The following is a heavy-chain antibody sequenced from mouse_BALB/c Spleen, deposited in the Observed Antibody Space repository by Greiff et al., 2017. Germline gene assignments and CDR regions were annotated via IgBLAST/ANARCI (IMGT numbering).Heavy chain of an antibody. Sequence: EVKLVESGGGLVKPGGSLKLSCAASGFTFSSYAMSWVRQTPEKRLEWVATISSGGSYTYYPDSVKGRFTISRDNAKNTLYLQMSSLRSEDTAMYYCATSRYDGGARFDYWGQGTTLTVSS. D-gene: IGHD2-14*01. V-gene: IGHV5-9-3*01. CDR3: ATSRYDGGARFDY. CDR1: GFTFSSYA. J-gene: IGHJ2*01. CDR2: ISSGGSYT.